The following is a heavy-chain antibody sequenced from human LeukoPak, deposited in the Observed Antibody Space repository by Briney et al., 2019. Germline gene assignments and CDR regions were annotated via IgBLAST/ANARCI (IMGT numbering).Heavy chain of an antibody. CDR3: AKRSTVTTPDIDYYYYYGMDV. CDR2: ISGSGGST. Sequence: GGSLRLSCAASGFTFSSYAMSWVRQAPGKGLEWVSAISGSGGSTYYADSVKGRFTISRDNSKNTLYLQMNSLRAEDTAVYYCAKRSTVTTPDIDYYYYYGMDVWGQGTTVTVSS. J-gene: IGHJ6*02. V-gene: IGHV3-23*01. CDR1: GFTFSSYA. D-gene: IGHD4-17*01.